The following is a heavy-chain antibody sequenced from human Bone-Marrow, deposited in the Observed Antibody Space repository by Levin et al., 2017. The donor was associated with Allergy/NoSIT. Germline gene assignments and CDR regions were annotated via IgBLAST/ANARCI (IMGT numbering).Heavy chain of an antibody. D-gene: IGHD4-17*01. CDR1: GFPFSDSA. J-gene: IGHJ4*02. CDR3: FSFGDYARETY. V-gene: IGHV3-73*01. CDR2: VKSKANTYAT. Sequence: GESLKISCAASGFPFSDSAIHWVRQASGRGLEWVGRVKSKANTYATAYAASVRGRFTIFRDDSRNTAYLQMNSLKTDDTAMYYCFSFGDYARETYWGQGTLATVSS.